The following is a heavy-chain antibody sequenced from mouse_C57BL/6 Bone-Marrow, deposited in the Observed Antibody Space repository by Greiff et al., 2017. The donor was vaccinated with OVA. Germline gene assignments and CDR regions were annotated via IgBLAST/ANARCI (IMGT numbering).Heavy chain of an antibody. V-gene: IGHV5-4*03. CDR3: ARQSPYYYGSSYDYAMDY. Sequence: EVKLMESGGGLVKPGGSLKLSCAASGFTFSSYAMSWVRQTPEKRLEWVATISDGGSYTYYPDNVKGRFTISRDNAKNNLYLQMSHLKSEDTAMYYCARQSPYYYGSSYDYAMDYWGQGTSVTVSS. D-gene: IGHD1-1*01. J-gene: IGHJ4*01. CDR1: GFTFSSYA. CDR2: ISDGGSYT.